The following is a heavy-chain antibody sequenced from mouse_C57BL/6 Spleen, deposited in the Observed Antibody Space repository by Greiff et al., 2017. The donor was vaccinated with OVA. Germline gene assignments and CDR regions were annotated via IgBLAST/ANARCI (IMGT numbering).Heavy chain of an antibody. Sequence: QVQLQQPGAELVKPGASVKLSCKASGYTFTSYWMHWVKQRPGQGLEWIGEIDPSDGYTNYNPKFKGKATLTVDTSSSPAYMQLSSLTSEDSAVEYCARERIYDGYHYAMDYWGQGTSVTVSS. J-gene: IGHJ4*01. CDR3: ARERIYDGYHYAMDY. D-gene: IGHD2-3*01. CDR1: GYTFTSYW. V-gene: IGHV1-50*01. CDR2: IDPSDGYT.